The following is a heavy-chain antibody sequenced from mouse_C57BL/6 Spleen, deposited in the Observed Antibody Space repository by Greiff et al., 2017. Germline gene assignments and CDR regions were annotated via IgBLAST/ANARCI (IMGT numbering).Heavy chain of an antibody. D-gene: IGHD4-1*01. CDR2: ISSGSSTI. Sequence: VQLQQPGGGLVKPGGSLKLSCAASGFTFSDYGMHWVRQAPEKGLEWVAYISSGSSTIYYADTVKGRFTISRDNAKNTLFLQMTSLRSEDTAMXYCAGKLGRYAMDYWGQGTSVTVSS. CDR1: GFTFSDYG. CDR3: AGKLGRYAMDY. V-gene: IGHV5-17*01. J-gene: IGHJ4*01.